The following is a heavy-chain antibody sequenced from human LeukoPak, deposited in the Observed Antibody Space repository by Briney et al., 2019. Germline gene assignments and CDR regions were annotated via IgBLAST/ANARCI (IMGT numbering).Heavy chain of an antibody. CDR2: ISISGDRT. CDR1: EFTFSNHA. D-gene: IGHD6-6*01. Sequence: GGSLRLSCAASEFTFSNHAMTWVRQAPGEGLEWVSSISISGDRTYYADSVKGRFTISRDNSKNTVYLQMNSLGAEDTAIYYCANEIRPNDYWGQGTLVTVSS. V-gene: IGHV3-23*01. CDR3: ANEIRPNDY. J-gene: IGHJ4*02.